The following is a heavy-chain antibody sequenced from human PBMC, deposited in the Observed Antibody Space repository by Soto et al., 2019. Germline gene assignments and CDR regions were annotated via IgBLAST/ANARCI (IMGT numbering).Heavy chain of an antibody. D-gene: IGHD3-22*01. CDR2: LWYDGSNE. J-gene: IGHJ6*02. CDR3: AREYDSSGYYSDRTPSYGMDV. V-gene: IGHV3-33*01. Sequence: PGGSLRLSCAASGFTFSSYGMNWVRQAPGKGLEWVAVLWYDGSNENYADSVKGRFTISRDNSKNTLYLQMNSLRAEDTAVYYCAREYDSSGYYSDRTPSYGMDVWGQGTTVTVSS. CDR1: GFTFSSYG.